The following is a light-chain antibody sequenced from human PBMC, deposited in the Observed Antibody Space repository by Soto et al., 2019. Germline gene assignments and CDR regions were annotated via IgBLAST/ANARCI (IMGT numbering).Light chain of an antibody. CDR3: QQYNTWHPKMA. CDR2: GAS. Sequence: VVTQSPATLSVFPGETATLSCRASQSVSSDLAWYQQRPGQAPRLLIYGASTRATGIPARFRGSGSGTEFRLTISSLQSEGFATYYCQQYNTWHPKMAFGRGTKVEIK. CDR1: QSVSSD. V-gene: IGKV3-15*01. J-gene: IGKJ1*01.